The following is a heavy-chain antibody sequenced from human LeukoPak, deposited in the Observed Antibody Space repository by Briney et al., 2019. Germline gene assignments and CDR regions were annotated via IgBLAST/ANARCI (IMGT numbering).Heavy chain of an antibody. J-gene: IGHJ6*02. CDR2: IYSGGST. CDR1: GFTVSSNY. D-gene: IGHD3-22*01. Sequence: GGSLRLSCAASGFTVSSNYMSWVRQAPGKGLEWVSVIYSGGSTYYADSVKGRFTISRDNSKNTLYLQMNSLRAEDTAVYYCARDTTPYYYDSSPEFYYGMDVWGQGTAVTVSS. V-gene: IGHV3-66*01. CDR3: ARDTTPYYYDSSPEFYYGMDV.